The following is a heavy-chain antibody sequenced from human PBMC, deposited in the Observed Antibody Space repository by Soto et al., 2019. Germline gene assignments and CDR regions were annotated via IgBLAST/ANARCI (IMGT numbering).Heavy chain of an antibody. J-gene: IGHJ6*03. Sequence: PSETLSLTCTVSGGSISSYYLSWIRQPPGKGLEWIGYIYYSGSTNYNPSLKSRVTISVDTSKNQFSLKLSSVTAADTAVYYCARTHFEYSSSFLPYYYYYMDVWGKGTTVTVSS. CDR3: ARTHFEYSSSFLPYYYYYMDV. CDR1: GGSISSYY. D-gene: IGHD6-6*01. V-gene: IGHV4-59*01. CDR2: IYYSGST.